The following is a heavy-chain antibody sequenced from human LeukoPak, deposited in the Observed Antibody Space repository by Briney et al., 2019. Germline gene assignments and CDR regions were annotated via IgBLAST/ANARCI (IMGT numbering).Heavy chain of an antibody. CDR3: ARHVGSSWLIDY. Sequence: SETLSLTCTVSGGSISSYYWSWIRQPPGKGLEWIGYIYYSGSTNYNPSLKSQVTISVDTSKNQFSLKLSSVTAADTAVYYCARHVGSSWLIDYWGQGTLVTVSS. CDR2: IYYSGST. D-gene: IGHD6-13*01. J-gene: IGHJ4*02. CDR1: GGSISSYY. V-gene: IGHV4-59*08.